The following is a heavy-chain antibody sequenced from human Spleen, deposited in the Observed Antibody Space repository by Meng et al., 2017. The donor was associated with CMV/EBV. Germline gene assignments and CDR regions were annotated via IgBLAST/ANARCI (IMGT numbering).Heavy chain of an antibody. CDR3: ARGVGSSSREAFDI. Sequence: SQTLSLTCAVYDGSFSGYYWSWIRQPPGKGLEWIGEINHSGSTNYNPSLKSRVTISVDTSKNQFSLKLSSVTAADTAVYYCARGVGSSSREAFDIWGQGTMVTVSS. CDR2: INHSGST. CDR1: DGSFSGYY. J-gene: IGHJ3*02. D-gene: IGHD6-13*01. V-gene: IGHV4-34*01.